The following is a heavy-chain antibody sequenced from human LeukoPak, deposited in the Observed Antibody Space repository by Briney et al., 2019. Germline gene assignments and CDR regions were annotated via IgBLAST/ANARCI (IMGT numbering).Heavy chain of an antibody. CDR2: IYYSGST. CDR3: ARPTLSYSSSWYTPWYFDY. D-gene: IGHD6-13*01. CDR1: GGSISSSSYY. V-gene: IGHV4-39*01. Sequence: KPSETLSLTCTVSGGSISSSSYYWGWIRQPPGKGLEWIGSIYYSGSTYYNPSLKSRVTISVDTSKNQFSLKLSSVTAADTAVYYCARPTLSYSSSWYTPWYFDYWGQGTLVTVSS. J-gene: IGHJ4*02.